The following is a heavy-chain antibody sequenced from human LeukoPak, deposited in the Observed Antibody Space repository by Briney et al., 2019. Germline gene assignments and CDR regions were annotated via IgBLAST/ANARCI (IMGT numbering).Heavy chain of an antibody. V-gene: IGHV4-59*01. CDR2: IYYSGST. J-gene: IGHJ4*02. CDR1: GGSISSYY. D-gene: IGHD4-17*01. Sequence: SETLSLTCTVSGGSISSYYWSWIRQPPGKGLEWIGYIYYSGSTNYNPSLKSRVTISVDTSKNQFSLKLSSVTAADTAVYYCAGGNYGDYADYFDYWGQGTLVTVSS. CDR3: AGGNYGDYADYFDY.